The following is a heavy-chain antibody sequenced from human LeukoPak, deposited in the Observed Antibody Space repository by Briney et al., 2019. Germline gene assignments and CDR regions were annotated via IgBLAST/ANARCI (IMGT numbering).Heavy chain of an antibody. CDR2: ISSSGSTV. V-gene: IGHV3-11*01. Sequence: GGSLRLSCAASGFTFSDYYMNWIRQAPGKGLEWVSSISSSGSTVYYADSMKGRFTISRDNAKNLLYLQLNSLRAEDTAVYFCARDQGSPPTWFDPWGQGTLVTVSS. CDR1: GFTFSDYY. J-gene: IGHJ5*02. CDR3: ARDQGSPPTWFDP.